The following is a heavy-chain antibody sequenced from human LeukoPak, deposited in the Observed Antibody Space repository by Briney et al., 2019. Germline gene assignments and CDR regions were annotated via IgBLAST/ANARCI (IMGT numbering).Heavy chain of an antibody. CDR1: GFSFTSYW. J-gene: IGHJ5*02. CDR2: IYPGDSDT. CDR3: ARHPLGGGSWNWFDP. D-gene: IGHD6-13*01. Sequence: GESLKISCKGFGFSFTSYWIGWVRQMPGKGLEWMGIIYPGDSDTRYSPSFQGQVTISADKSISTAYLQWSSLKASDTAMYYCARHPLGGGSWNWFDPWGQGTLVTVS. V-gene: IGHV5-51*01.